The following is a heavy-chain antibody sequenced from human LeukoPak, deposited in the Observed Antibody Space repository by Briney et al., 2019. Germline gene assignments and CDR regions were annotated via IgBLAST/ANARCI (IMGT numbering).Heavy chain of an antibody. V-gene: IGHV4-59*01. Sequence: SETLSLTCTVSGGSISSYYWSWIRQPPGKGLEWIGYIYYSGSTNYNPSPKSRGTISVDTSKNTFSLTLSSVTAADRAVYYCARVPSTISSWGPGTLVTVSS. CDR1: GGSISSYY. CDR3: ARVPSTISS. J-gene: IGHJ5*02. D-gene: IGHD3-3*01. CDR2: IYYSGST.